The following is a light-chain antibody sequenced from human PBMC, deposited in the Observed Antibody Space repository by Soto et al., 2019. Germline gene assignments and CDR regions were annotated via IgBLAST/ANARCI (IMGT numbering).Light chain of an antibody. CDR1: QGINNY. V-gene: IGKV1-27*01. CDR2: DAS. J-gene: IGKJ1*01. CDR3: QKYNSAPWT. Sequence: DIQMIQSPSSQSAFVGDRVTITCRASQGINNYLAWYQQKPGKVPKLLIYDASTLQSGVPSRFSGSGSGTDFTLSISSLQPEDVAIYYCQKYNSAPWTFGQGTKVEIK.